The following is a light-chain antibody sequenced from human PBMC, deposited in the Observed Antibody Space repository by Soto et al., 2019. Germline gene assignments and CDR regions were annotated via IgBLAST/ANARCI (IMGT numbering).Light chain of an antibody. J-gene: IGKJ4*01. V-gene: IGKV1-39*01. CDR1: QSITTY. CDR3: QHSYNTPRT. CDR2: GAS. Sequence: DIQMTQSPSSLSASVGDRVTITCRASQSITTYLNWYQQKPGKAPQLLIYGASRLQSGVPSRFSGSGSGTDFTLTISSLQPEDFATYYCQHSYNTPRTFGGGTKVETK.